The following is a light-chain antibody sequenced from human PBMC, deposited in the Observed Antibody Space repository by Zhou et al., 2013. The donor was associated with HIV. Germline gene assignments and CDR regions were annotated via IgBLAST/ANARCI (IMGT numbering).Light chain of an antibody. Sequence: DIQMTQSPSSLSASGGDRVTITCRASQSISSDLNWYQQKPGKAPKLLIYAASSLQSGVPSRFSGSGSGTDFTLTISSLQPEDIATYYCQQSYSTPQLTFGGGTKVRSN. CDR2: AAS. J-gene: IGKJ4*01. CDR3: QQSYSTPQLT. V-gene: IGKV1-39*01. CDR1: QSISSD.